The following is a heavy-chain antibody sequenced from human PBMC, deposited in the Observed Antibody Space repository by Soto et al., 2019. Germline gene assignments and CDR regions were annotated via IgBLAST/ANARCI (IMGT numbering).Heavy chain of an antibody. J-gene: IGHJ6*02. CDR2: IYPGDSDT. CDR1: GYTFTNYW. Sequence: PGESLKISCKGSGYTFTNYWIGWVRQMPGKGLEWMGFIYPGDSDTRYSPSFQAQVTISADKSISTAYLQWSSLKASDTAMYYCARSGPYGAYYYYGMDVWGQGTKVTVSS. CDR3: ARSGPYGAYYYYGMDV. D-gene: IGHD4-17*01. V-gene: IGHV5-51*01.